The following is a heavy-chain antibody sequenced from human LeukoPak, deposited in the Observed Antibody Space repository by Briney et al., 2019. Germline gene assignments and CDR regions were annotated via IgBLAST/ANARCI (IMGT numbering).Heavy chain of an antibody. CDR2: ISDPHSGSET. D-gene: IGHD2-21*02. Sequence: SGGSLRLSCAASGFTFSSYTMNWVRQPLGQGLEWVSTISDPHSGSETHYADSVKGRFTISRDNSMNTLFLQMNSLTAEDTAVYYCARGTDILPGIDYWGQGTLVTVSS. CDR1: GFTFSSYT. J-gene: IGHJ4*02. CDR3: ARGTDILPGIDY. V-gene: IGHV3-23*01.